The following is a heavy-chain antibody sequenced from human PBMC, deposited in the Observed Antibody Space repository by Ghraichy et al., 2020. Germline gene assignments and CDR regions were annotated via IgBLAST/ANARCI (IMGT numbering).Heavy chain of an antibody. V-gene: IGHV4-39*01. CDR3: AGRVEPAAINWFDP. CDR1: GGSISSSDYS. J-gene: IGHJ5*02. D-gene: IGHD2-2*02. Sequence: SETLSLTCTVSGGSISSSDYSWGWIRQPPGKVLEWLGSIYYSGSSYYNPSLKSRVTMSVDTSKNQFSLKLSSVIAADTAVYYCAGRVEPAAINWFDPWGQGTLVTVSS. CDR2: IYYSGSS.